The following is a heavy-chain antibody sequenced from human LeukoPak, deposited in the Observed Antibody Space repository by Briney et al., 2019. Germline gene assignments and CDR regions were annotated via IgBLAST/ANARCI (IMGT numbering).Heavy chain of an antibody. Sequence: GASVKVSCTASGYTFTDYYVYWVRQAPGQGLEWMGWINPNSGDTNYAQKFQGRVTMTRDTSISTAYMDLSSLRSDDTAMYYCARMWSTATSGWNWFDPWGQGTLVTVSS. J-gene: IGHJ5*02. V-gene: IGHV1-2*02. CDR1: GYTFTDYY. CDR2: INPNSGDT. CDR3: ARMWSTATSGWNWFDP. D-gene: IGHD6-13*01.